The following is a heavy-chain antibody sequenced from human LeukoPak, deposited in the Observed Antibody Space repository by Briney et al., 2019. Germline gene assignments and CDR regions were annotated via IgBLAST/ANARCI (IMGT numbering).Heavy chain of an antibody. Sequence: SETLSLTCTVSGDSISTYYWSWIRQPPGKGLEWIGYIYYSGNTNYNPSLKSRVTISVDTSKNQFSLKLSSVTAADTAVYYCARGRGHHYHGMDVWGQGTTVTVSS. J-gene: IGHJ6*02. V-gene: IGHV4-59*01. CDR1: GDSISTYY. CDR3: ARGRGHHYHGMDV. CDR2: IYYSGNT. D-gene: IGHD3-10*01.